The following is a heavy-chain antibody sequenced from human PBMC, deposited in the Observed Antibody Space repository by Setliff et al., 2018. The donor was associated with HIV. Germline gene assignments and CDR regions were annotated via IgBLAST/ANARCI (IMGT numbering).Heavy chain of an antibody. CDR3: ARVSSGDGCFRYYQH. D-gene: IGHD2-15*01. CDR2: IYYSGST. J-gene: IGHJ1*01. CDR1: GGSISSYY. V-gene: IGHV4-59*01. Sequence: KPSETLSLTCTVSGGSISSYYWSWIRQPPGKGLEWIGYIYYSGSTNYNPSLKSRVTISVDTSKNQFSLKLSSVTAADTAVYYCARVSSGDGCFRYYQHWGRGTLVTVSS.